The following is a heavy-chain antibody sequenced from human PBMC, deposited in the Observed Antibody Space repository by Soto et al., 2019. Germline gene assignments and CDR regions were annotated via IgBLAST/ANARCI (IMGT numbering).Heavy chain of an antibody. V-gene: IGHV3-43*01. Sequence: EVQLVESGGVVVQPGGSLRLSCAASGFTFDDYTMHWVRQAPGKGLEWVSLISWDGGSTYYADSVKGRFTISRDNSKNSLYLQMNSLRTEDTALYYCAKDRSGYYDYWGQGTLVTVSS. J-gene: IGHJ4*02. CDR3: AKDRSGYYDY. CDR2: ISWDGGST. D-gene: IGHD3-3*01. CDR1: GFTFDDYT.